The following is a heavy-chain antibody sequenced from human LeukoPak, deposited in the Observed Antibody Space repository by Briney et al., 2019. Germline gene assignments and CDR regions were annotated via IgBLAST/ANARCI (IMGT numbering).Heavy chain of an antibody. CDR1: GGSIRSGGYS. CDR3: ARDSSDEGKGFDY. J-gene: IGHJ4*02. V-gene: IGHV4-30-2*01. Sequence: SKTLSLTCAVSGGSIRSGGYSWSWIRQPPGKGLEWIGYIYHSGSTYYNPSLKSRVTISVDTSKNQFSLKLSSVTAADTAVYYCARDSSDEGKGFDYWGQGTLVTVSS. CDR2: IYHSGST. D-gene: IGHD2-21*02.